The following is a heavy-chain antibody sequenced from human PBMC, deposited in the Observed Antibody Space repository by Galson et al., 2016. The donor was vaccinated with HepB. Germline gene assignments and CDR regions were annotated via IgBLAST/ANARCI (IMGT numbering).Heavy chain of an antibody. CDR3: TRSGTTLTTYYFDY. J-gene: IGHJ4*02. D-gene: IGHD4-11*01. Sequence: SLRLSCAASGFTFGDYAMNWVRQAPGKGLEWVGFIRSKAYGGTPEYAASVKGRFTISRDDSKNIAYLQMNSLETEDTAMYYCTRSGTTLTTYYFDYWGQGTVVTVSS. CDR2: IRSKAYGGTP. CDR1: GFTFGDYA. V-gene: IGHV3-49*04.